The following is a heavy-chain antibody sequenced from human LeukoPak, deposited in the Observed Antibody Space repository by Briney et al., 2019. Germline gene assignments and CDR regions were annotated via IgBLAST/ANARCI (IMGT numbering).Heavy chain of an antibody. Sequence: GGSLRLSCVASGFTFNIYAMIWVRQAPGEGLEWVSVIGRNGDNIHYADSVKGRFTIFRDNSKNTLYLQMNSLRAEDTAVYHCAKYTQTGDSFDYWGQGTLVAVSS. D-gene: IGHD7-27*01. CDR1: GFTFNIYA. J-gene: IGHJ4*02. CDR3: AKYTQTGDSFDY. V-gene: IGHV3-23*01. CDR2: IGRNGDNI.